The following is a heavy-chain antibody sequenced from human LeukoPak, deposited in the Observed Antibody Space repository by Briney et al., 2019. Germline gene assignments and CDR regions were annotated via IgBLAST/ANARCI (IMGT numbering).Heavy chain of an antibody. D-gene: IGHD3-22*01. CDR3: ARDVQYNDRRIDI. Sequence: SETLSLTCTVSGDSFSSNYWSWIRQPAGKGLEWIGRIYNNGATSYNPSLKSRVTMSVDTSKSQLSLKMTSVTAADTAVYYCARDVQYNDRRIDIWGQGTMVTVSS. J-gene: IGHJ3*02. CDR2: IYNNGAT. CDR1: GDSFSSNY. V-gene: IGHV4-4*07.